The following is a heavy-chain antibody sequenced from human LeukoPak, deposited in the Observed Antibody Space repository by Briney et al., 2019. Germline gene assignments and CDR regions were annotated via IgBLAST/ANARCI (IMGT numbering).Heavy chain of an antibody. Sequence: GGSLRLSCAASGFTFSSYEMNWVRQAPGKGLEWVAFIRYDGSNKYYADSVKGRFTISRDNSKNTLYLQMNSLRAEDTAVYYCAREGAGYSFYYYYGSGNVFDYWGQGTLVTVSS. J-gene: IGHJ4*02. CDR3: AREGAGYSFYYYYGSGNVFDY. D-gene: IGHD3-10*01. CDR2: IRYDGSNK. CDR1: GFTFSSYE. V-gene: IGHV3-30*02.